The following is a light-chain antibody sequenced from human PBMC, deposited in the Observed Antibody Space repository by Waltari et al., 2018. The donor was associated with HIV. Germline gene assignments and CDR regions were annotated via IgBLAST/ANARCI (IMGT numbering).Light chain of an antibody. CDR3: SSYTSSSTWV. CDR1: SSDVGGYNY. J-gene: IGLJ3*02. Sequence: QSALTQPASVSGSPGQSITISCTGTSSDVGGYNYVSWYQQHPGKAPKLMIYDVTNRPSGVSNRFSGSNAGNTASLTISGLQLEDEADYYCSSYTSSSTWVVGGGTKLTVL. V-gene: IGLV2-14*03. CDR2: DVT.